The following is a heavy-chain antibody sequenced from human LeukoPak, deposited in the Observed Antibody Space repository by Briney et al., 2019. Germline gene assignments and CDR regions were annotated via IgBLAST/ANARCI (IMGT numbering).Heavy chain of an antibody. Sequence: GASVKVSCKASGGTFSSYAISWVRQAPGQGLEWMGGIIPIFGTANYAQKFQGRVTITADESTSTAYMELSSLRSDDTAVYYCARDEAVDFGYSFADYWGQGTLVTVSS. CDR3: ARDEAVDFGYSFADY. D-gene: IGHD5-18*01. V-gene: IGHV1-69*13. CDR2: IIPIFGTA. J-gene: IGHJ4*02. CDR1: GGTFSSYA.